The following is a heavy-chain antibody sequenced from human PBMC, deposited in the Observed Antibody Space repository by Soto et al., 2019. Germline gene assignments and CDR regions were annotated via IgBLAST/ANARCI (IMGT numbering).Heavy chain of an antibody. CDR1: GGSISSGGYY. V-gene: IGHV4-31*03. J-gene: IGHJ6*02. Sequence: SETLSLTCTVSGGSISSGGYYWSWIRQHPGKGLEWIGYIYYSESTYYNPSLKSRVTISVDTSKNQFSLKLSSVTAADTAVYYCARLNYYDSSGYYGPYYYYYGMDVWGQGTMVTVSS. CDR3: ARLNYYDSSGYYGPYYYYYGMDV. D-gene: IGHD3-22*01. CDR2: IYYSEST.